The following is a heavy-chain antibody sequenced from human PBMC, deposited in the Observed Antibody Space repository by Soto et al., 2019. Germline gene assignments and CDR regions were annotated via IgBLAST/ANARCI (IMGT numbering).Heavy chain of an antibody. CDR1: GYTFTTYW. V-gene: IGHV5-51*01. CDR3: ARQGYHYDSYSFGY. J-gene: IGHJ4*02. D-gene: IGHD3-22*01. CDR2: IYPSNSET. Sequence: GEALKISCKSSGYTFTTYWIGWVRQMPGKGLEWMGIIYPSNSETRFSPSFQGQVSISADKSILTAYLQWSSLKASDTATYYCARQGYHYDSYSFGYWGQGTLVTVSS.